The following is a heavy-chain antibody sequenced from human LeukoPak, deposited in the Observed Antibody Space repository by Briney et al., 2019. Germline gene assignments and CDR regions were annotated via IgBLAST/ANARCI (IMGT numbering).Heavy chain of an antibody. CDR2: MNPNSGNT. V-gene: IGHV1-8*01. J-gene: IGHJ6*03. CDR1: GYTYTSYD. Sequence: ASVKVSCKASGYTYTSYDINWVRQATGQGLEWMGWMNPNSGNTGYAQKFQGRVTMTRSTSISTAYMELSSLRSEDTAVYYCARGRQYSSSWYEGLGYYYYMDVWGKGTTVTISS. D-gene: IGHD6-13*01. CDR3: ARGRQYSSSWYEGLGYYYYMDV.